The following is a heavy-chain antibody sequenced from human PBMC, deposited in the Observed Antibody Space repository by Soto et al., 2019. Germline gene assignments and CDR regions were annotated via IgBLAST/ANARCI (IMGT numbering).Heavy chain of an antibody. J-gene: IGHJ6*02. CDR1: GFSVSRNY. V-gene: IGHV3-53*04. CDR3: ARDPFGGHDLDMDV. D-gene: IGHD5-12*01. CDR2: IHSGGST. Sequence: EVQLVESGGDLVQRGGSLRLSCAASGFSVSRNYMNWVRKAPGKGLEWVSIIHSGGSTYYADSVQGRSTMSRDNAKNTLSRQMNNLTSQDTAVYFWARDPFGGHDLDMDVWCQGTAGTVSS.